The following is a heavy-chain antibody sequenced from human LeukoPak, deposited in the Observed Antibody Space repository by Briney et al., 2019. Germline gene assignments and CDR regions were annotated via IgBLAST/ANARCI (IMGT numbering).Heavy chain of an antibody. J-gene: IGHJ6*03. D-gene: IGHD5-12*01. CDR3: ARGGATVCIRGVVYHMDV. CDR2: ISAYNGNT. Sequence: ASVKVSCKASGYGFTNYGITWVRQAPGQGLEWMGWISAYNGNTTYAQKFQGRVTMTTDTSTTTAYMELRSLRSDDTAVYYCARGGATVCIRGVVYHMDVWGKGTTVTVSS. CDR1: GYGFTNYG. V-gene: IGHV1-18*01.